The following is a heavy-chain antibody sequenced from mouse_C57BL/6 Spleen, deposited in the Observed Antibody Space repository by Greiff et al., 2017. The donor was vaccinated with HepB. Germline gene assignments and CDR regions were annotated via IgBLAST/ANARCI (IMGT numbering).Heavy chain of an antibody. CDR2: IYPRSGNT. V-gene: IGHV1-81*01. Sequence: QVQLKQSGAELARPGASVKLSCKASGYTFTSYGISWVKQRTGQGLEWIGEIYPRSGNTYYNEKFKGKATLTADKSSSTAYMELRSLTSEDSAVYFCARKNQGSYYFDYWGQGTTLTVSS. J-gene: IGHJ2*01. CDR1: GYTFTSYG. CDR3: ARKNQGSYYFDY.